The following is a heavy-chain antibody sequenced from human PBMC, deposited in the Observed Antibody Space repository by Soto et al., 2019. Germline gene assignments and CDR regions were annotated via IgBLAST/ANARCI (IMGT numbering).Heavy chain of an antibody. Sequence: EVQLVESGGGLVQPGGSLRLSCVASGFTFSSYSFNWVRQAPGKGLEWISYISTRSNSIYYADSVKGRFTVCRDNAKNSLFLQKNNLRDEDTAVYFCARAKRVESYSPFDSWGQGTLVTVSS. D-gene: IGHD2-15*01. V-gene: IGHV3-48*02. CDR3: ARAKRVESYSPFDS. CDR2: ISTRSNSI. J-gene: IGHJ4*02. CDR1: GFTFSSYS.